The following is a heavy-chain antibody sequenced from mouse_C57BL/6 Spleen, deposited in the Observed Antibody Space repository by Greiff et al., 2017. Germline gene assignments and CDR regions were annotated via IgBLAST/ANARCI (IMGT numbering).Heavy chain of an antibody. V-gene: IGHV3-6*01. J-gene: IGHJ3*01. CDR2: ISYDGSN. Sequence: EVKLMESGPGLVKPSQSLSLTCSVTGYSITSGYYWNWIRQFPGNKLEWMGYISYDGSNNYNPSLKNRISITRDTSKNQFFLKLNSVTTEDTATYYCARRDNLAWFAYWGQGTLVTVSA. CDR1: GYSITSGYY. CDR3: ARRDNLAWFAY.